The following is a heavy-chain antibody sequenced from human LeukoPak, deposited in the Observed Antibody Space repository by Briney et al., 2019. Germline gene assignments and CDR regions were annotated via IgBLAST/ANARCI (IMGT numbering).Heavy chain of an antibody. CDR3: ARAAYYYDSSGNHDY. D-gene: IGHD3-22*01. CDR1: GFTFSSYS. CDR2: ISSSSSYI. V-gene: IGHV3-21*01. J-gene: IGHJ4*02. Sequence: GGSLGLSCAASGFTFSSYSMNWVRQAPGKGLEWVSSISSSSSYIYYADSVKGRFTISRDNAKNSLYLQMNSLRAEDTAAYYCARAAYYYDSSGNHDYWGQGTLVTVSS.